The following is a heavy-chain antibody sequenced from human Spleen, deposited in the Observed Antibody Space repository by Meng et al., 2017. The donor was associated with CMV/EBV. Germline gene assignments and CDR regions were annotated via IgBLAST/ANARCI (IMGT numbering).Heavy chain of an antibody. CDR2: ISYDGRNK. V-gene: IGHV3-30*04. CDR1: GFTFNSYA. CDR3: ARVPDKGAAGNDFDY. D-gene: IGHD6-13*01. Sequence: GESLKISCAASGFTFNSYAMHWVRQAQGKGLEWVAVISYDGRNKYYADSVKGRFTISRDNSKNTLYLQMNNLRAEDTGVYYCARVPDKGAAGNDFDYWGQGTLVTVSS. J-gene: IGHJ4*02.